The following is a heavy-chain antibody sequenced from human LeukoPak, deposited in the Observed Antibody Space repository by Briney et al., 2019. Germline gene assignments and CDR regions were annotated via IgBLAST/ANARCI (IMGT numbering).Heavy chain of an antibody. V-gene: IGHV1-2*02. CDR2: INPNSGGT. D-gene: IGHD1-26*01. CDR3: ARGAGATLYYYYYYMDV. J-gene: IGHJ6*03. CDR1: GYTFTCYY. Sequence: GASVKVSCKASGYTFTCYYMHWVRQAPGQGLEWMGWINPNSGGTNYAQKFQGRVTMTRDTSISTAYMELSRLRSDDTAVYYCARGAGATLYYYYYYMDVWGKGTTVTVSS.